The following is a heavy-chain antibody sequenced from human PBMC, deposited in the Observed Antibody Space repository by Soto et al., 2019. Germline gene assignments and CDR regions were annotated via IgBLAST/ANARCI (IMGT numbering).Heavy chain of an antibody. Sequence: EVQLVESGGDLVQPGGSLRLSCAASGFSFNTYAMNWVRQAPGKGLEWFAYISSSSRTIYYADSVKGRFTISRANSKNSLALQMNSPRAEDTAVYYCARAPRIAVAGFDYWGQGTLVTVSS. CDR2: ISSSSRTI. CDR1: GFSFNTYA. CDR3: ARAPRIAVAGFDY. V-gene: IGHV3-48*01. J-gene: IGHJ4*02. D-gene: IGHD6-19*01.